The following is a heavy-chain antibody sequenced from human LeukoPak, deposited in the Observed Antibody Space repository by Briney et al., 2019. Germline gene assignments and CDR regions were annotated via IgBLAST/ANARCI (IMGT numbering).Heavy chain of an antibody. CDR3: ARGIRYYGYVWGSYRSNTYYFDY. CDR2: INHSGST. V-gene: IGHV4-34*01. D-gene: IGHD3-16*02. J-gene: IGHJ4*02. Sequence: SETLSLTCAVYGGSFSGYYWSWIRQPPGKGLEWIGEINHSGSTNYNPSLKSRVTISVDTSKNQFSLKLSSVTAADTAVYYCARGIRYYGYVWGSYRSNTYYFDYWGQGTLVTVSS. CDR1: GGSFSGYY.